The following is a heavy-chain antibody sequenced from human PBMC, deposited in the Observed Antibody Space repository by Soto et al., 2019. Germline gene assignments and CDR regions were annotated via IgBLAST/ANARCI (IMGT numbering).Heavy chain of an antibody. V-gene: IGHV1-69*02. CDR3: ARARAATDSLYWFDP. D-gene: IGHD2-21*01. J-gene: IGHJ5*02. Sequence: QVQLVQSGAEVKKPGSSVKVSCKASGGTFSSYPISWVRQAPGQGLEWMGRIIPILNIANYAQKFQGRVTLTADKATNTAYMELSSVGSEDTAVYYCARARAATDSLYWFDPWGQGTLVTVSS. CDR1: GGTFSSYP. CDR2: IIPILNIA.